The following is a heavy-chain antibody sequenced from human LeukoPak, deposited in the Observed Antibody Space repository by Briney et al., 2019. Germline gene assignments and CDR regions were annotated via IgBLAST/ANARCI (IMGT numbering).Heavy chain of an antibody. D-gene: IGHD3-3*01. V-gene: IGHV1-18*01. CDR2: ISAYNGNT. CDR3: ARDLEWFAERYNWFDP. J-gene: IGHJ5*02. CDR1: GYTFISYG. Sequence: ASVKVSCKASGYTFISYGISWVRQAPGQGLEWMGWISAYNGNTNYAQKLQGRVTMTTDTSTSTAYMELRSLRSDDTAVYYCARDLEWFAERYNWFDPWGQGTLVTVSS.